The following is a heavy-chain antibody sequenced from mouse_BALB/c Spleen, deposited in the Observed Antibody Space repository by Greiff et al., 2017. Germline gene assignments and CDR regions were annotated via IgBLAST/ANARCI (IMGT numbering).Heavy chain of an antibody. D-gene: IGHD1-1*01. CDR1: GYAFTNYL. CDR2: INPGSGGT. CDR3: ARATTVGYAMDD. V-gene: IGHV1-54*01. J-gene: IGHJ4*01. Sequence: QVQLQQSGAELVRPGTSVKVSCKASGYAFTNYLIEWVKQRPGQGLEWIGVINPGSGGTNYNEKFKGKATLTADKSSSTAYMQLSSLTSDDSAVYFCARATTVGYAMDDWGQGNSVTVSS.